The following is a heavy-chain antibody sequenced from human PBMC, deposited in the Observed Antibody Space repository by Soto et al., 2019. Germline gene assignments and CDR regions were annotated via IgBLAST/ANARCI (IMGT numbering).Heavy chain of an antibody. CDR3: AHTKDSSGFLTS. CDR2: IHWNDDK. J-gene: IGHJ5*02. Sequence: SCPTLVNPTHTLTLTCSFSGFSLSAYGVRVIWFRQPPGETLEWLALIHWNDDKRYSPYLKSRLTITKDTSKNQVVLTLTNLDPLDTGTYFCAHTKDSSGFLTSWGQGILVTVSS. D-gene: IGHD3-22*01. CDR1: GFSLSAYGVR. V-gene: IGHV2-5*01.